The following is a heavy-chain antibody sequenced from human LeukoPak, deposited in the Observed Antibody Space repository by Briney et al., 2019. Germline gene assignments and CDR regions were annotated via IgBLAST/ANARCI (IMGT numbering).Heavy chain of an antibody. Sequence: SETLSLTCTVSGGSISSYYWSWIRQPPGKGLEWIGEINHSGSTNYNPSLKSRVTISVDTSKNQFSLKLSSVTAADTAVYYCARKTVVVAAINWFDPWGQGTLVTVSS. CDR3: ARKTVVVAAINWFDP. J-gene: IGHJ5*02. D-gene: IGHD2-15*01. V-gene: IGHV4-34*01. CDR2: INHSGST. CDR1: GGSISSYY.